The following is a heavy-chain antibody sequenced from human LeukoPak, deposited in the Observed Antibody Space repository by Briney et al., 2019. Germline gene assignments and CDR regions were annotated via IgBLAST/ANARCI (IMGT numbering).Heavy chain of an antibody. CDR3: ARDQIQWLLTSSVDH. J-gene: IGHJ4*02. CDR1: GYTFTSYG. CDR2: ISTYNGNT. Sequence: ASVKVSCMASGYTFTSYGINWVRQAPGQGLEWMGWISTYNGNTNYAQKLQGRVTMTTDTSTSTAYMELRSLRSDDTAVYYCARDQIQWLLTSSVDHWGQGTLVTVSS. D-gene: IGHD2-15*01. V-gene: IGHV1-18*01.